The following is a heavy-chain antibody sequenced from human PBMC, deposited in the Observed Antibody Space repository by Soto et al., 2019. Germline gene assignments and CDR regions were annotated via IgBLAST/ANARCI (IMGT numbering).Heavy chain of an antibody. CDR1: GFTFSSYG. D-gene: IGHD4-17*01. V-gene: IGHV3-33*01. CDR3: ARDRGYKVFHDYGDSSRGYNWFDP. Sequence: QVQLVESGGGVVQPGRSLRLSCAASGFTFSSYGMHWVRQAPGKGLEWVAVIWYVGSNKYYADSVKGRFTISRDNSKNTLYLQMNSLRAEDTAVYYCARDRGYKVFHDYGDSSRGYNWFDPWGQGTLVTVSS. CDR2: IWYVGSNK. J-gene: IGHJ5*02.